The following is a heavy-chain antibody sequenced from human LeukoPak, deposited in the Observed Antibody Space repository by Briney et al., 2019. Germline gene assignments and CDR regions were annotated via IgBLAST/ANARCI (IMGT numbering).Heavy chain of an antibody. D-gene: IGHD6-13*01. CDR3: ASAVRAPGYSSSWYAFDY. Sequence: PSETLSLTCAVYGGSFSGYYWSWIRQPPGKGLEWIGEIYHSGSTNYNPSLKSRVTISVDKSKNQFSLKLSSVTAADTAVYYCASAVRAPGYSSSWYAFDYWGQGTLVTVSS. CDR2: IYHSGST. V-gene: IGHV4-34*01. J-gene: IGHJ4*02. CDR1: GGSFSGYY.